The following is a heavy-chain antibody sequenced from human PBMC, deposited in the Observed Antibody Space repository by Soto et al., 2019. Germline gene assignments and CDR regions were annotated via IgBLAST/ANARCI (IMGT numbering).Heavy chain of an antibody. CDR3: ARLPPDQNKWYYYYYGMDV. CDR2: IDPSASYT. J-gene: IGHJ6*02. D-gene: IGHD1-26*01. Sequence: GESLKISCKGSGYSFTSYWISWVRQMPGKGLEWMGRIDPSASYTNYSPSFQGHVTISADKSISTAYLQWSSLKASDTAMYYCARLPPDQNKWYYYYYGMDVWGQGTTVTVSS. CDR1: GYSFTSYW. V-gene: IGHV5-10-1*01.